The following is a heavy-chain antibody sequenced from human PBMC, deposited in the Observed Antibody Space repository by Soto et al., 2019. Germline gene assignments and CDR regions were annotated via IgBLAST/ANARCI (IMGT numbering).Heavy chain of an antibody. CDR2: INPNSGGT. J-gene: IGHJ5*02. D-gene: IGHD6-13*01. CDR3: ARDPGNLIAADAPNWFDT. Sequence: ASVKVSCKASGYTFTGYYMHWVRQAPGQGLEWMGWINPNSGGTNYAQKFQGRVTMTRDTSISTAYMELSRLRSDDTAVYYCARDPGNLIAADAPNWFDTWGQGTLVTVSS. CDR1: GYTFTGYY. V-gene: IGHV1-2*02.